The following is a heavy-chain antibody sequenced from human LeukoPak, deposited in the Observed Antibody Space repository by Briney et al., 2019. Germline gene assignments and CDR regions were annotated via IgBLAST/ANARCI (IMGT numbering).Heavy chain of an antibody. J-gene: IGHJ6*02. Sequence: PGRSLRLSCAASGFTFSSYAMHWVRQAPGKGLEWVAVISYDGSNKYYGDSVKGRFTISRDNSKNTLYLQMNSLRAEDTAVYYCARVRCSGGSCYGIYYYGMDVWGQGTTVTVSS. CDR2: ISYDGSNK. CDR1: GFTFSSYA. D-gene: IGHD2-15*01. CDR3: ARVRCSGGSCYGIYYYGMDV. V-gene: IGHV3-30-3*01.